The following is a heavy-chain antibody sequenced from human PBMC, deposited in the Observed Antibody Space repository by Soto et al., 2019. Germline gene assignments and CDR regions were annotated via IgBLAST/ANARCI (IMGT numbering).Heavy chain of an antibody. D-gene: IGHD3-10*02. V-gene: IGHV3-33*01. CDR1: GFTFSSYG. CDR3: ARGTTFGSFDY. CDR2: IWYDGSNK. J-gene: IGHJ4*02. Sequence: QVQLVESGGGVVQAGRSLRLSCAASGFTFSSYGMHWVRQAPGKGLEWVAVIWYDGSNKYYADSVKGRFTISRDNSKNTLYLQMNSLRAEDTAVYYCARGTTFGSFDYWGQGTLVTVSS.